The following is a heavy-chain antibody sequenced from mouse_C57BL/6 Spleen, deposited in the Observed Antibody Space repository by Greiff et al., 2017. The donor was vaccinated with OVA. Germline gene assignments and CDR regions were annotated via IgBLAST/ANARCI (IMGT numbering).Heavy chain of an antibody. CDR3: ARELGRDAMDY. D-gene: IGHD4-1*01. CDR2: IDPSDSYT. CDR1: GYTFTSYW. J-gene: IGHJ4*01. Sequence: QVQLQQPGAELVMPGASVKLSCKASGYTFTSYWMHWVQQRPGQGLEWIGEIDPSDSYTNYNQKFKGKSTLTVDKSSSTAYMQLSSLTSEDSAVYYCARELGRDAMDYWGQGTSVTVSS. V-gene: IGHV1-69*01.